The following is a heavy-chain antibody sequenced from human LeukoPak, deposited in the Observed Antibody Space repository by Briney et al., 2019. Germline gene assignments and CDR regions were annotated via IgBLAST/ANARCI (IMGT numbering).Heavy chain of an antibody. Sequence: SETLSLTCSVSGGSIINSTYYWGWIRQPPGKGLEWIGNIFYSGNTYYNPPFNSRVTMSVDTSTNRFSLKLNSVTAADTAVYYCARAFRSYYMDVWGKGTTVTVSS. J-gene: IGHJ6*03. V-gene: IGHV4-39*07. CDR3: ARAFRSYYMDV. CDR1: GGSIINSTYY. CDR2: IFYSGNT.